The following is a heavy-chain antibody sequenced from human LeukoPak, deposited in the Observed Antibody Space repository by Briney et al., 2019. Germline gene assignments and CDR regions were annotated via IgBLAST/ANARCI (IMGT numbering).Heavy chain of an antibody. Sequence: SQTLSLTCTVSGGSFSSGGYYWSWIRQLPGKGLEWIGYIGYSGTAYYNPSLKSRVTISIDTSKNQFSVKLSSVTAADTAVYYCARDSYSSSIRWFDSWGQGTLVIVSS. CDR2: IGYSGTA. CDR1: GGSFSSGGYY. J-gene: IGHJ5*01. V-gene: IGHV4-31*03. CDR3: ARDSYSSSIRWFDS. D-gene: IGHD6-6*01.